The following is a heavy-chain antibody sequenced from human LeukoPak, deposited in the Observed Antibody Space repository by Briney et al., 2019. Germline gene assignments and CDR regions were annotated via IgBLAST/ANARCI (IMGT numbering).Heavy chain of an antibody. CDR3: ARGKYGDYPY. CDR2: IGNSGNT. CDR1: GGSIISYS. Sequence: SETLSLTCTVSGGSIISYSWSWIRQPPGKGLEWIGYIGNSGNTNYNPPLKSRVTISVDTSKNQVSLKMSFVTAADTAVYYCARGKYGDYPYWGQGTLVTVSS. D-gene: IGHD4-17*01. V-gene: IGHV4-59*01. J-gene: IGHJ4*02.